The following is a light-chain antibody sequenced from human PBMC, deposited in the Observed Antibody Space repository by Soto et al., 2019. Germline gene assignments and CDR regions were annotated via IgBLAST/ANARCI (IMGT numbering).Light chain of an antibody. Sequence: QSVLTQPPSASGTPGQRVTIFCSGSSSNNGSNTVNWYQQLPGTAPKLLIYSNNQRPSGGPDRFSGSKSGTSASLAISGLQSEDEADYYCAAWDDSLNGWVFGGGTKLTVL. CDR3: AAWDDSLNGWV. CDR1: SSNNGSNT. J-gene: IGLJ3*02. CDR2: SNN. V-gene: IGLV1-44*01.